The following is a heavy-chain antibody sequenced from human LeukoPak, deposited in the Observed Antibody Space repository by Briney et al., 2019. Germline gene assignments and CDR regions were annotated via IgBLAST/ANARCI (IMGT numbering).Heavy chain of an antibody. V-gene: IGHV1-24*01. Sequence: ASVKVSCKVSGYTLTELSMHWVRQAPGKGLEWMGGFDPEDGETIYAQKFQGRVTMTRDTSTSTVYMELSSLRSEDTAVYYCARGWDILWNTREFDYWGQGTLVTVSS. J-gene: IGHJ4*02. CDR3: ARGWDILWNTREFDY. CDR2: FDPEDGET. CDR1: GYTLTELS. D-gene: IGHD2-21*01.